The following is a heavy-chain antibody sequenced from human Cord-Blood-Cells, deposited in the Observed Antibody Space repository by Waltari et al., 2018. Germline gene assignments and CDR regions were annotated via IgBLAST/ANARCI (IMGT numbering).Heavy chain of an antibody. CDR3: ATRNSSTAPFDY. D-gene: IGHD6-13*01. V-gene: IGHV4-34*01. Sequence: QVQLQQWGAGLLKPSETLSLTCAVYGGSSSGYYWSWIRQPPGKGLEWIGEINHSGSTNYNPSLKSRVTISVDTSKNQFSLKLSSVTAADTAVYYCATRNSSTAPFDYWGQGTLVTVSS. CDR1: GGSSSGYY. J-gene: IGHJ4*02. CDR2: INHSGST.